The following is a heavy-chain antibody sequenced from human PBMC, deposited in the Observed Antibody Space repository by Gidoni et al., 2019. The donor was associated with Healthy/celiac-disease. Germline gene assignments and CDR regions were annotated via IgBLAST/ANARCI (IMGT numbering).Heavy chain of an antibody. J-gene: IGHJ5*02. CDR2: IYYSGST. V-gene: IGHV4-59*01. D-gene: IGHD6-13*01. CDR1: GGSISSYY. Sequence: QVQLQESGPGLVKPSETLSLTCTVSGGSISSYYWSWIRQPPGKGLEWIGYIYYSGSTNYNPSLKSRVTISVDTSKNQFSLKLSSVTAADTAVYYCARGGIAAAGDWFDPWGQGTLVTVSS. CDR3: ARGGIAAAGDWFDP.